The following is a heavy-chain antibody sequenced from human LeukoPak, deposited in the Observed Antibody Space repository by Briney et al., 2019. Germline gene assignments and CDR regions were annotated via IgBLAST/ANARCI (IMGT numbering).Heavy chain of an antibody. CDR2: IYYSGST. J-gene: IGHJ4*02. CDR3: TRSSGWYYFDY. CDR1: GGSISSYY. Sequence: SQTLSLTCTVSGGSISSYYWSWIRQPPGKGLEWIGYIYYSGSTNYNPSLKSRVTISVDTSKNQFSLKLSSVTAADTAVYYCTRSSGWYYFDYWGQRTLVTVSS. D-gene: IGHD6-19*01. V-gene: IGHV4-59*01.